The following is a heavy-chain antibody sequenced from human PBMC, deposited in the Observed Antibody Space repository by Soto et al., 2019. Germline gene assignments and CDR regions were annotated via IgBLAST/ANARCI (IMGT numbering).Heavy chain of an antibody. Sequence: SETLSLTCTVSGGSISSYYWSWIRQPPGKGLEWIGYIYYSGSTNYNPSLKSRVTISVDTSKNQFSLKLSSVTAADTAVYYCARWAEDTAMVGRFDYWGQGTLVTVSS. V-gene: IGHV4-59*01. D-gene: IGHD5-18*01. CDR1: GGSISSYY. CDR2: IYYSGST. CDR3: ARWAEDTAMVGRFDY. J-gene: IGHJ4*02.